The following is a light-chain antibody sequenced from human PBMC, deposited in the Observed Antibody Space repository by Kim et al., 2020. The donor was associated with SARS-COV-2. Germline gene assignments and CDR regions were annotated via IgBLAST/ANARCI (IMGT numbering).Light chain of an antibody. V-gene: IGKV3-11*01. CDR3: QQRSDWPLT. CDR1: QSVSSY. J-gene: IGKJ4*01. CDR2: AAS. Sequence: LSPGERATLSCRASQSVSSYFAWYQQQPAQAPRLLIYAASNRATGIPARFSGSGSGTDFTLTISSLEPEDFAVYYCQQRSDWPLTFGGGTKVEIK.